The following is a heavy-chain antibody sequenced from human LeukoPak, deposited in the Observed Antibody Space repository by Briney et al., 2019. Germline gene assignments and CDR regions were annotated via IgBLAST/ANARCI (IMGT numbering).Heavy chain of an antibody. CDR2: INLIGGST. CDR3: ARESDIVVAGTGFDY. J-gene: IGHJ4*02. Sequence: ASVKVSCKTSLYPFTSYYIHWVRQAPGQGLEWMGIINLIGGSTRYAQKFQGRVTMTRDTSTSTVYMELSSLRSEDTAVYYCARESDIVVAGTGFDYWGQGTLVTVSS. CDR1: LYPFTSYY. D-gene: IGHD6-19*01. V-gene: IGHV1-46*01.